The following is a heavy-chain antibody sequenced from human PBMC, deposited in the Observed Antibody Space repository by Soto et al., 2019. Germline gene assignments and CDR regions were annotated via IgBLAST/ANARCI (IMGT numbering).Heavy chain of an antibody. CDR3: AREIAVADYYFAY. V-gene: IGHV1-69*08. CDR2: IIPILGIA. D-gene: IGHD6-19*01. CDR1: GGTFSSYT. J-gene: IGHJ4*02. Sequence: QVQLVQSGAEVKKPGSSVKVSCKASGGTFSSYTISWVRQAPGQGLEWMGRIIPILGIANYAQKFQGRVTITADKSTSTAYMELSSLRSEDTAVYYCAREIAVADYYFAYWGQGTLVTVSS.